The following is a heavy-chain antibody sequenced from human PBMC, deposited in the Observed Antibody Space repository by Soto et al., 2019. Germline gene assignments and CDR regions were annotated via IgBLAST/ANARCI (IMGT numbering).Heavy chain of an antibody. CDR1: GFTLSNYA. V-gene: IGHV3-30-3*01. CDR3: ARSGCDGGTCYTVVGLGYGMDV. CDR2: ISYDGNNK. Sequence: QVQLVESGGGVVQPGRSLRLSCAASGFTLSNYAMYWVRQAPGKGLEWVAVISYDGNNKYYADSVKGRFTISRDNSKNTLYLQMNGLRAEDTAVYYCARSGCDGGTCYTVVGLGYGMDVCDQGTTVTVSS. J-gene: IGHJ6*02. D-gene: IGHD2-15*01.